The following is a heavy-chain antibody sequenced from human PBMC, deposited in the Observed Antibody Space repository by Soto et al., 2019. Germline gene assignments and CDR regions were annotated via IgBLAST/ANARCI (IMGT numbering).Heavy chain of an antibody. V-gene: IGHV4-34*01. J-gene: IGHJ4*02. CDR3: ARGVVAATSPHARTSQIDY. Sequence: QVQLQQWGAGLLKPSETLSLTCAVYGGSFSGYYWSWIRQPPGKGLEWIGEINHSGSTNYNPSLKSRVTISVDTSKNQFSLKLSSVTAADTAVYYCARGVVAATSPHARTSQIDYWGQGTLVTVSS. D-gene: IGHD2-15*01. CDR1: GGSFSGYY. CDR2: INHSGST.